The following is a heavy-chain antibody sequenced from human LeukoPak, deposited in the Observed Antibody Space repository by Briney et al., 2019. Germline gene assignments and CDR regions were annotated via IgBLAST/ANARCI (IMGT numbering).Heavy chain of an antibody. D-gene: IGHD2-15*01. Sequence: GESLKISCKGSGYSFTRYYIGWVRQMPGKGLEWMGIIYPGDSDTRYSPSFQGQVTISADKSISTAYLQWSSLKASDTAMHYCARYRYCSGGNCYGPDYWGQGTLVTVSS. CDR1: GYSFTRYY. CDR2: IYPGDSDT. J-gene: IGHJ4*02. CDR3: ARYRYCSGGNCYGPDY. V-gene: IGHV5-51*01.